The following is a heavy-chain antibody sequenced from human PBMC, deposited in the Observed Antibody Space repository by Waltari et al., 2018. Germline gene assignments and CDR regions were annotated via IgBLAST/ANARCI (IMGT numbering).Heavy chain of an antibody. D-gene: IGHD3-9*01. Sequence: EVQLVESGGGLVQPGWSLALSCESFGFRVSSDWITWARQAPGKGLLWVSRINPDGRGTRYADSVQGRVTISRDNAKNTIYLQIDSLRAEDTAVYYCVRGGHFDWSPIDYWGQGTLVTVSS. V-gene: IGHV3-74*01. CDR3: VRGGHFDWSPIDY. CDR1: GFRVSSDW. J-gene: IGHJ4*02. CDR2: INPDGRGT.